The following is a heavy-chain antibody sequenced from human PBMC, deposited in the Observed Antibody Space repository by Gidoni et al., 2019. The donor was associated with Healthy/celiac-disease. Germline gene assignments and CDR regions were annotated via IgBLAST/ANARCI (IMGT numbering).Heavy chain of an antibody. Sequence: QVQLVEPGGGVVQPGRSLTLSCAASGFTLSSYGMHWVRQAPGKGLEWVAVISYDGSNKYYADSVKGRFTISRDNSKNTLYLQMNSLRAEDTAVYYCAKDGDILTGFGWGWFDPWGQGTLVTVSS. CDR2: ISYDGSNK. V-gene: IGHV3-30*18. D-gene: IGHD3-9*01. CDR3: AKDGDILTGFGWGWFDP. J-gene: IGHJ5*02. CDR1: GFTLSSYG.